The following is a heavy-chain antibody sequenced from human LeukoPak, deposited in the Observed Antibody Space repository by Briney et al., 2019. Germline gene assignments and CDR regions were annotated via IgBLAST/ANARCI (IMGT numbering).Heavy chain of an antibody. D-gene: IGHD4-17*01. Sequence: GGSLRLSCAASGFTFSSYWMSWVRQAPGKGLEWVANINQGGSDKHYVDSRFTISRDNANNSLYLQMNSLRAEDTAVYYCAKDLVRDTVTNFDYWGQGTLVTVSS. CDR3: AKDLVRDTVTNFDY. CDR2: INQGGSDK. CDR1: GFTFSSYW. J-gene: IGHJ4*02. V-gene: IGHV3-7*03.